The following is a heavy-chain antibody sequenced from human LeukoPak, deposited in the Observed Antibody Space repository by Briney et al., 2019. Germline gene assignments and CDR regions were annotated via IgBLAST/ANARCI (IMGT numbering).Heavy chain of an antibody. Sequence: PSETLSLTCTVSGGSISSRNYYWGWIRQPPGKGLEWGGSMYYGETTYCNPSLKSRVTISADTSKNQFSLKLSSVTAADTAVYYCVSQRRYSSGRRYIDYWGQGTLVPVSS. J-gene: IGHJ4*02. CDR3: VSQRRYSSGRRYIDY. CDR1: GGSISSRNYY. CDR2: MYYGETT. D-gene: IGHD6-19*01. V-gene: IGHV4-39*01.